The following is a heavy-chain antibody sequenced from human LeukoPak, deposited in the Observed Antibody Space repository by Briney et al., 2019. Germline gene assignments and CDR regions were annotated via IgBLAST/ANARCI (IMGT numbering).Heavy chain of an antibody. J-gene: IGHJ4*02. CDR2: ISSSGGST. CDR1: GFTFSSYD. V-gene: IGHV3-23*01. Sequence: GGTLRLSCEASGFTFSSYDMSWVRQAPGKGLEWVSTISSSGGSTYYAESVKGRFTISRDNSRNTLYLQMNSLRAEDTTLYYCAKRRLPSFGADDYWDQGTLVTVSS. CDR3: AKRRLPSFGADDY. D-gene: IGHD3-10*01.